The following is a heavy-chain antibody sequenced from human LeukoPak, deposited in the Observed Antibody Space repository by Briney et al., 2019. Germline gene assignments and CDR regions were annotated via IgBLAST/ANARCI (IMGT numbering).Heavy chain of an antibody. Sequence: GGSLRLSCAASGFTFSSYAMGWVRQAPGKGRGWVSAISGRVGSTYYADSVKGRFTISRDNSKNTLYLQMNSLRAEDTAVYYCAKEYYYGSGGIDYWGQGTLVTVSS. J-gene: IGHJ4*02. CDR1: GFTFSSYA. V-gene: IGHV3-23*01. CDR2: ISGRVGST. CDR3: AKEYYYGSGGIDY. D-gene: IGHD3-10*01.